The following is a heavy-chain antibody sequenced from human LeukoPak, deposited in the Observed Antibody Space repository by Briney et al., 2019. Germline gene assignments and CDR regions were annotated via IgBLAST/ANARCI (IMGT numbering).Heavy chain of an antibody. Sequence: QSGGSLRLSCAASGFTFSSYWIHWVRQAPGKGLVWVSRINTDGSTTNYADSVKGRFTISRDNAKNTLYLQMNSLRAEDTAVYYCAYTSSSWYLDAFDIWGQGTMVTVSS. CDR3: AYTSSSWYLDAFDI. D-gene: IGHD6-13*01. CDR1: GFTFSSYW. V-gene: IGHV3-74*01. J-gene: IGHJ3*02. CDR2: INTDGSTT.